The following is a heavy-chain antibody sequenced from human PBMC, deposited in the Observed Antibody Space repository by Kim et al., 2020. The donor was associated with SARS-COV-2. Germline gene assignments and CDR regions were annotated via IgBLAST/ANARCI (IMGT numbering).Heavy chain of an antibody. Sequence: GGSLRPSCAASGFTFSSYAMHWVRQAPGKGLECVALMSYDGSDKNYADSVKGRFTISRDNSKNTLYLQMNSLRTEDTAVYYCARDALGSIDVWGRGTTVT. CDR2: MSYDGSDK. J-gene: IGHJ6*02. V-gene: IGHV3-30*01. CDR1: GFTFSSYA. CDR3: ARDALGSIDV. D-gene: IGHD3-10*01.